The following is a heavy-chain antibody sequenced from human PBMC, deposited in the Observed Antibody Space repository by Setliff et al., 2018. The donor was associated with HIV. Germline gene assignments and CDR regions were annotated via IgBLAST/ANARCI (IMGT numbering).Heavy chain of an antibody. CDR1: GYTFTSYG. CDR2: ISAYNGNT. D-gene: IGHD6-25*01. V-gene: IGHV1-18*01. CDR3: ARSNGYNPLDYFDS. Sequence: GASVKVSCKASGYTFTSYGISWVRQAPGQGLEWMGWISAYNGNTNYAQKLQGRVTMTTDTSTSTAYMELRSLRSDDTAVYYCARSNGYNPLDYFDSWGLGTLVTVSS. J-gene: IGHJ4*02.